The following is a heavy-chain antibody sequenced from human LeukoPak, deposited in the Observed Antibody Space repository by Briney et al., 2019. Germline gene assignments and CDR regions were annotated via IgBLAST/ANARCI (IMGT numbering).Heavy chain of an antibody. V-gene: IGHV3-7*01. J-gene: IGHJ4*02. CDR2: IKHDGSEK. CDR1: GFPFSYYF. CDR3: ARDGLPLLWFGEAGFDY. D-gene: IGHD3-10*01. Sequence: GGSLRLSCAASGFPFSYYFMTWIRQAPGKGLEWVASIKHDGSEKYYVDSVKGRFTISRDDAKNSLYLQMNSLRAEDTAVYYCARDGLPLLWFGEAGFDYWGQGTLVTVSS.